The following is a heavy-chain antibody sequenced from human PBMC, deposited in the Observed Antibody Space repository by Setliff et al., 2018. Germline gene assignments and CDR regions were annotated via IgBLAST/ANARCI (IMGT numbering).Heavy chain of an antibody. Sequence: TPSLTCAVSGVSINSLNWWTWVRQSPGKGLEWIGYIYTSWSTIYNPSLKSRLTISLDTSKNQFSLKLSSVTAADTAVYYCARERKFYSSGWSLIYYYYYMDVWGKGTTVTVSS. D-gene: IGHD6-19*01. V-gene: IGHV4-4*02. CDR2: IYTSWST. J-gene: IGHJ6*03. CDR3: ARERKFYSSGWSLIYYYYYMDV. CDR1: GVSINSLNW.